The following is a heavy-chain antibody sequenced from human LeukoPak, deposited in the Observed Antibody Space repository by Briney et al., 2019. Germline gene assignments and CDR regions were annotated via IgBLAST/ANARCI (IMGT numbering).Heavy chain of an antibody. V-gene: IGHV4-59*01. D-gene: IGHD1-1*01. Sequence: SETLSLTSTVSGGSISSYYWSWIRQPPGKGLEWIGYIYHSGSTNYNPSLKSRVTISVDTSKNQFSLKLSSVTAADTAVFYCARGYNPYYFDYWGQGTLVTVSS. CDR2: IYHSGST. CDR1: GGSISSYY. CDR3: ARGYNPYYFDY. J-gene: IGHJ4*02.